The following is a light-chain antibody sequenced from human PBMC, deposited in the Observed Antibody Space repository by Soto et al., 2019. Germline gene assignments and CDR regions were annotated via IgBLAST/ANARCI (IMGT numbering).Light chain of an antibody. Sequence: DIVLTHSPDTLALSLAERSTIHXXSSQXLFDTPRNRSYLGWFQQKQGQTPRLXXYGSSSREPGVPDRFSGSESGTDFTLTISSLQAEDVAVYYCQQYFNTPPLTFGEGTKVDNK. V-gene: IGKV4-1*01. CDR2: GSS. CDR1: QXLFDTPRNRSY. J-gene: IGKJ4*01. CDR3: QQYFNTPPLT.